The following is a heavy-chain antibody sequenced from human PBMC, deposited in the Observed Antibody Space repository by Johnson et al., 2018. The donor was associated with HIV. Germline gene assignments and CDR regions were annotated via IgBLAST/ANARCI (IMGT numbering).Heavy chain of an antibody. CDR1: GFTFSTYW. D-gene: IGHD6-13*01. CDR2: IKQDGSEK. CDR3: AREYSSSWFPPSRAVDI. V-gene: IGHV3-7*05. J-gene: IGHJ3*02. Sequence: VQLVESGGGLVQPGGSLRLSCAASGFTFSTYWMSWVRQAPGKGLEWVANIKQDGSEKYYVDSVKGRFTISRDNAKNSLYLQMKSLRAEDTAVYYCAREYSSSWFPPSRAVDIWGQGTMVTVSS.